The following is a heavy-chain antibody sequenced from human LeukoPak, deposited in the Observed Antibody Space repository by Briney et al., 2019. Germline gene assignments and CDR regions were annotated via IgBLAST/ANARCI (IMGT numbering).Heavy chain of an antibody. Sequence: GASVKVSCKASGYTFTSYAMNWVRQAPGQGLEWMGWINTNTGNPTYAQGFTGRFVFSLDTSVSTAYLQISSLKAEDTAVYYCARVSSSSWIYYYGMDVWGQGTTVTVSS. CDR3: ARVSSSSWIYYYGMDV. CDR1: GYTFTSYA. CDR2: INTNTGNP. J-gene: IGHJ6*02. V-gene: IGHV7-4-1*02. D-gene: IGHD6-13*01.